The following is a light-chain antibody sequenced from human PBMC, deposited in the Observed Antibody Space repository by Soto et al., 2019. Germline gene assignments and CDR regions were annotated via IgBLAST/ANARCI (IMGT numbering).Light chain of an antibody. CDR3: QQYNNWPPWT. CDR1: QSVSSN. J-gene: IGKJ1*01. V-gene: IGKV3-15*01. CDR2: GAS. Sequence: EIVMTQSPATLSVSPGERATLSCRASQSVSSNLAWYQQKSGQAPRLLIYGASTRATGIPGRFSGSGSGTEFTLTISSLQSEDFAVYYCQQYNNWPPWTFDQGTKVEIK.